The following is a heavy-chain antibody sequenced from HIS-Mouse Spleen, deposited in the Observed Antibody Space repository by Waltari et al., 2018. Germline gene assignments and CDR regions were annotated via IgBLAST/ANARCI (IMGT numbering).Heavy chain of an antibody. V-gene: IGHV4-39*07. CDR1: GGSISSSSYY. CDR3: AREIPYSSSWYDWYFDL. J-gene: IGHJ2*01. CDR2: IYYGGCT. D-gene: IGHD6-13*01. Sequence: QLQLQESGPGLVKPSETLSLTCTVSGGSISSSSYYWGWIRQPPGKGLGWIGRIYYGGCTYYNPSLKRRVTISVDTSKNQFSLKLSSVTAADTAVYYCAREIPYSSSWYDWYFDLWGRGTLVTVSS.